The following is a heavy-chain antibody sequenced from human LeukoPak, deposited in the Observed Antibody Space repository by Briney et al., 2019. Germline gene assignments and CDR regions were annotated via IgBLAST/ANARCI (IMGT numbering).Heavy chain of an antibody. CDR2: IYYSGST. CDR1: GGSISSSSYY. CDR3: SGSYLYSYYYYMDV. D-gene: IGHD1-26*01. V-gene: IGHV4-39*07. J-gene: IGHJ6*03. Sequence: PSETLSLTCTVSGGSISSSSYYWGWIRQPPGKGLEWIGSIYYSGSTNYNPSLKSRVTISVDTSKNQFSLKLSSVTAADTAVYYCSGSYLYSYYYYMDVWGKGTTVTISS.